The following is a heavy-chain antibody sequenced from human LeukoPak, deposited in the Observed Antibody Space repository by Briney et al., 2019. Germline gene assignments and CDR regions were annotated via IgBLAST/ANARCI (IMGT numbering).Heavy chain of an antibody. J-gene: IGHJ4*02. CDR2: IYYSGST. V-gene: IGHV4-39*01. CDR1: GGSISSSRDY. CDR3: AKSGGYGLIDY. Sequence: SETLSLTCTVSGGSISSSRDYWAWIRQPPGKGLEWIANIYYSGSTYYSPSLKSRVTISIDTSKNQFSLRLNSVTAADTAMYYCAKSGGYGLIDYWGQGTRVTVSS. D-gene: IGHD1-26*01.